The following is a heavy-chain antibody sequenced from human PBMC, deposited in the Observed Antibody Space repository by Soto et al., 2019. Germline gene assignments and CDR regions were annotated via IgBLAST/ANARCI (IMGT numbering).Heavy chain of an antibody. V-gene: IGHV3-23*01. Sequence: EVQLLESGGGLVQRGGSLGLSCAASGFTFSSYDMSWVRHAPGKGLEYVSSISVTGSGTYYADSVKGRFTISRDNSKNTLYLQMNSLRVEDTAVYYCARTTTTKSRDYWGQGTLVTVSS. J-gene: IGHJ4*02. CDR2: ISVTGSGT. CDR1: GFTFSSYD. D-gene: IGHD4-17*01. CDR3: ARTTTTKSRDY.